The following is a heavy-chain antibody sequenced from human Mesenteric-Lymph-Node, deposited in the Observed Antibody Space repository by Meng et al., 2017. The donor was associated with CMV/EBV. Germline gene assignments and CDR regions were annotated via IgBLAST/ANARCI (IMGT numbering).Heavy chain of an antibody. D-gene: IGHD3-9*01. V-gene: IGHV4-34*01. CDR3: ARGSSYDILTGYFDY. Sequence: QVQLHQWGVGRLKPSEALSCTCAVYGGSCSGYYWNWIRQSPEKGLEWIGEINHSGSTTYNPSFTSRIIISVDTSTNQISLNMSSVTAADTAVYYCARGSSYDILTGYFDYWGQGALVTVSS. J-gene: IGHJ4*02. CDR2: INHSGST. CDR1: GGSCSGYY.